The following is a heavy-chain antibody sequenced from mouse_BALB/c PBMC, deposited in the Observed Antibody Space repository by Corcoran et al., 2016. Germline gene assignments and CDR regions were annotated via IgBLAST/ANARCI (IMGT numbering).Heavy chain of an antibody. CDR1: GYTFTNYG. CDR2: INTYTGEP. J-gene: IGHJ4*01. Sequence: QIQLVQSGPELKKPGETVKISCKASGYTFTNYGMNWVKQAPGKGLKWMGWINTYTGEPTYADDFKGRFAFSLETSASTAYLQINNLKNEDMATYCCAYDGYPHYYAMDYWGQGTSVTVSS. V-gene: IGHV9-1*02. D-gene: IGHD2-3*01. CDR3: AYDGYPHYYAMDY.